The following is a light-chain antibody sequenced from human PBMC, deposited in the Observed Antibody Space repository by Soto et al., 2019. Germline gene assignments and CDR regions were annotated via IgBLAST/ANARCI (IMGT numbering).Light chain of an antibody. CDR2: GAS. CDR3: QQYGSSPCT. CDR1: QSVSSSY. J-gene: IGKJ2*02. Sequence: PGERATLSCRASQSVSSSYLAWYRQKPGQAPSLLIYGASSRATGIPDRVSGSGSGTDLTLTISRLEPEDFAVYYCQQYGSSPCTFGQGTSWRSN. V-gene: IGKV3-20*01.